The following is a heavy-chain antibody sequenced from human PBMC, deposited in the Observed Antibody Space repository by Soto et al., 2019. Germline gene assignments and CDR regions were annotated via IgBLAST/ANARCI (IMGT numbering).Heavy chain of an antibody. V-gene: IGHV4-59*01. Sequence: SETLSLTCTVSGGSISSYYWSWIRQPPGKGLEWIGYIYYSGSTNYNPSLKSRVTISVDTSKNQFSLKLSSVTAADTAVYYCARVCGSGSYRWHYYYYGMDVWGQGTTVTVSS. CDR3: ARVCGSGSYRWHYYYYGMDV. CDR1: GGSISSYY. J-gene: IGHJ6*02. D-gene: IGHD3-10*01. CDR2: IYYSGST.